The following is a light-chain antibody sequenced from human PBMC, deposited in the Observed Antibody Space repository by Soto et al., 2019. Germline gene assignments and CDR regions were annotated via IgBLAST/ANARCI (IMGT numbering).Light chain of an antibody. V-gene: IGKV1-17*03. CDR1: QAISNY. CDR3: LQHKSYPLT. J-gene: IGKJ4*01. Sequence: DIQMTQSPSAMSASVGDRVTITCRASQAISNYLAWFQQKPGKVLKRLIYAASSLQSRVPLRFSGSGAGTEFTLTVRSLQPEDFATSYCLQHKSYPLTFGGGTKVEIK. CDR2: AAS.